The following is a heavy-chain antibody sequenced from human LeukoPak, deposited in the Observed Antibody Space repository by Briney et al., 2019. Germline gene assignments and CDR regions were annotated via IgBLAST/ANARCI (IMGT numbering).Heavy chain of an antibody. V-gene: IGHV4-59*08. CDR2: IYYTGST. CDR1: GGSISSNY. Sequence: SETLSLTCTVSGGSISSNYWSWIRQPPGKGLEWIGYIYYTGSTNQNPSLKSRVTISVETSKNQFSLKLSSVTAADTAVYYCARPVYSSGWAFDYWGQGTLVTASS. D-gene: IGHD6-19*01. CDR3: ARPVYSSGWAFDY. J-gene: IGHJ4*02.